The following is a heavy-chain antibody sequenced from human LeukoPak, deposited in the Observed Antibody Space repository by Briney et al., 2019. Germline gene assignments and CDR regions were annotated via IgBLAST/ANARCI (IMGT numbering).Heavy chain of an antibody. CDR1: GFTFSSYG. CDR3: ASEQTLGLLWFGVH. Sequence: PGGSLRLSCAASGFTFSSYGMHWVRQAPGKGLEWVAVISYDGSNKYYADSVKGRFTISRDNSKNTLYLQMNSLRAEDTAVYYCASEQTLGLLWFGVHWGQGTLVTVSS. V-gene: IGHV3-30*03. CDR2: ISYDGSNK. D-gene: IGHD3-10*01. J-gene: IGHJ4*02.